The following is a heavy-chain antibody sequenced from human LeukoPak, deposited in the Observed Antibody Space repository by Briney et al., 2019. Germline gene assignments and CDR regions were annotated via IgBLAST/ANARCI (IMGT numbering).Heavy chain of an antibody. V-gene: IGHV1-46*01. D-gene: IGHD3-10*01. CDR2: INPSGGST. Sequence: ASVKVSCKASGYTFTSYYMHWARQAPGQGLEWMGIINPSGGSTSYAQKFQGRVTMTRDMSTSTVYMELSSLRSEDTAVYYCARGAANGEAFDIWGQGTMVTVSS. CDR1: GYTFTSYY. J-gene: IGHJ3*02. CDR3: ARGAANGEAFDI.